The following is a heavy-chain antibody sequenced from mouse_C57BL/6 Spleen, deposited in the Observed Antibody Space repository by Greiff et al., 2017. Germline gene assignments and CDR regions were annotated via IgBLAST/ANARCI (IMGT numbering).Heavy chain of an antibody. J-gene: IGHJ4*01. CDR2: IWGGGST. D-gene: IGHD2-1*01. Sequence: VKVVESGPGLVAPSQSLSITCTVSGFSLTSYGVDWVRQPPGKGLEWLGGIWGGGSTNYNSALMSRLSISKDNSKSQVFLKMNSLQTDDTAMYYCAKHGPTIYYGNYHAMDYWGQGTSVTVSS. CDR3: AKHGPTIYYGNYHAMDY. CDR1: GFSLTSYG. V-gene: IGHV2-9*01.